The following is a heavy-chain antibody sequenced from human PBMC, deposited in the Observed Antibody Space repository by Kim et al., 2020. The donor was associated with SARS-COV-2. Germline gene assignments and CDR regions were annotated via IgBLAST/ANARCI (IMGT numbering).Heavy chain of an antibody. CDR2: FDPEVEER. Sequence: ASVKVSCKVSGHSLRDLSVHWLRQAPGKGLEWMGGFDPEVEERKYVEKFQGRVTMTEDTSTDTAYMELTSLTSGDTAIYYCAKGSVRGYCSSGNCYSFSWFADWGQGTHVTVSA. CDR1: GHSLRDLS. J-gene: IGHJ5*02. V-gene: IGHV1-24*01. CDR3: AKGSVRGYCSSGNCYSFSWFAD. D-gene: IGHD2-15*01.